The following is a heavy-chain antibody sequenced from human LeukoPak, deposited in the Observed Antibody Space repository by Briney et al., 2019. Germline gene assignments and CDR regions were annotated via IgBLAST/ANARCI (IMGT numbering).Heavy chain of an antibody. V-gene: IGHV3-74*01. CDR3: ARDKLRCSSTSCYNFDY. J-gene: IGHJ4*02. CDR2: INSDGSST. D-gene: IGHD2-2*02. Sequence: GGSLRLSCAASGLTFNSYWMHWVRQAPGKGLVWVSRINSDGSSTGYADSVKGRFTISRDNAKNTLSLQMNSLRAEDTAVYYCARDKLRCSSTSCYNFDYWGQGALVTVSS. CDR1: GLTFNSYW.